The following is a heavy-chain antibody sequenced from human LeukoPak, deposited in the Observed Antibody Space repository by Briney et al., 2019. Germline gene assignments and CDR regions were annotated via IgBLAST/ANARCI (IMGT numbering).Heavy chain of an antibody. D-gene: IGHD2/OR15-2a*01. CDR2: IYTSGST. J-gene: IGHJ4*02. CDR1: NGSISSYY. V-gene: IGHV4-4*09. CDR3: ARGDFYRYYFDY. Sequence: NPSETLSLTCTVSNGSISSYYWSWIRQPPGEGLEWIGYIYTSGSTNYNPSLKSRVTISLDTSNNQFSLKLNSVTAADTDVYYCARGDFYRYYFDYWGQGTLVTVSS.